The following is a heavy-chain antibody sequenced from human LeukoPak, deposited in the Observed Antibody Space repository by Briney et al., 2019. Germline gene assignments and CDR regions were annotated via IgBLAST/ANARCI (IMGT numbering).Heavy chain of an antibody. V-gene: IGHV1-2*02. Sequence: ASVKVSCKASGYTFTGYYLHWVRQAPGQGLEWMGWINPKHGGTHYAQKFRDRVSMTRDTSSSTAYMELSRLRSDDTAIYYCARPEGGYYTDFHSWGQGTLVTVSS. CDR2: INPKHGGT. D-gene: IGHD3-3*01. J-gene: IGHJ4*02. CDR1: GYTFTGYY. CDR3: ARPEGGYYTDFHS.